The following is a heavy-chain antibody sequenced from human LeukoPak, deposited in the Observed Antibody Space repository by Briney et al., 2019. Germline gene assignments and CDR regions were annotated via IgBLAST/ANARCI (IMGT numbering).Heavy chain of an antibody. CDR3: VRADPYYFDY. V-gene: IGHV3-23*01. CDR1: GFTFSSYW. J-gene: IGHJ4*02. Sequence: PGGSLRLSCAASGFTFSSYWMHWVRQAPGKGLEWVSAISGSGGSTYYADSVKGRFTISRDNSKNTLYLQMNSLRAEDTAVYYCVRADPYYFDYWGQGTLVTVSS. D-gene: IGHD1-26*01. CDR2: ISGSGGST.